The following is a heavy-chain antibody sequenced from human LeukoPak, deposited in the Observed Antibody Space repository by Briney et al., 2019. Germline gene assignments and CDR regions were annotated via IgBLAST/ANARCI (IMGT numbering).Heavy chain of an antibody. CDR2: INTNTGNP. Sequence: ASVKVSCKASGYNFTHHAINCVRQAPGQGLEWMGSINTNTGNPTYAPDLSGRFVFSVDTSVSTTYLQISSLKAEDTATYYCARDGSIAPGQPGGEWGQGTLATVSS. CDR3: ARDGSIAPGQPGGE. CDR1: GYNFTHHA. V-gene: IGHV7-4-1*02. J-gene: IGHJ1*01. D-gene: IGHD6-13*01.